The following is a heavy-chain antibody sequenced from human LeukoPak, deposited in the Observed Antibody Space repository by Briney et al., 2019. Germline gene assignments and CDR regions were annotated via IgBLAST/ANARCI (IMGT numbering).Heavy chain of an antibody. CDR1: GFTFSTYE. D-gene: IGHD1-26*01. Sequence: GGSLRLSCAASGFTFSTYEMNWVRQAPGRGLEWISYISSSGGTIYYADSVKGRFTISRDNAKNSLYLQMNSLRAEDTALYYCAKGYSGSYYSPPIFDYWGQGTLVTVSS. CDR3: AKGYSGSYYSPPIFDY. J-gene: IGHJ4*02. V-gene: IGHV3-48*03. CDR2: ISSSGGTI.